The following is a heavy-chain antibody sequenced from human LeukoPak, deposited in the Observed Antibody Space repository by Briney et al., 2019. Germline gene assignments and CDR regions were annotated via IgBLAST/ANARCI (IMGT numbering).Heavy chain of an antibody. V-gene: IGHV3-15*01. D-gene: IGHD2-8*01. CDR3: TTEDCTNGVCYRVDY. J-gene: IGHJ4*02. CDR1: GFTFSNAW. Sequence: GGSLRLSCAASGFTFSNAWMSWVRQAPGKGLEWVGRIKSKTDGGTTDYAAPVKGRFTISRDNSKNTLYLQMNSLKTEDTAVYYCTTEDCTNGVCYRVDYWGQGTLVIVSS. CDR2: IKSKTDGGTT.